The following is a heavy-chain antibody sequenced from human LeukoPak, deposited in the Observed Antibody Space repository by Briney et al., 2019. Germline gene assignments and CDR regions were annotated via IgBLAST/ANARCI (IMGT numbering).Heavy chain of an antibody. J-gene: IGHJ5*02. CDR3: ARHSFIAVAGIKSWFDP. D-gene: IGHD6-19*01. V-gene: IGHV4-34*01. CDR2: INHSGST. CDR1: GGSFSGYY. Sequence: SETLSLTCAVYGGSFSGYYWSWIRQPPGKGLEWIGEINHSGSTNYNPSLKSRVTISVDTSKNQFSLKLSSVTAADTAVYYCARHSFIAVAGIKSWFDPWGQGTLVTVSS.